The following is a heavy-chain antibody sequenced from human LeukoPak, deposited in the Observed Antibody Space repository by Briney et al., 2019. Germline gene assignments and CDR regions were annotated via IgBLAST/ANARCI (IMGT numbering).Heavy chain of an antibody. J-gene: IGHJ3*02. CDR2: ISSSSSYI. V-gene: IGHV3-21*01. CDR1: GFTFSSYS. D-gene: IGHD6-13*01. CDR3: ARDRDSSSWYVGGAFDI. Sequence: GGSLRLSSAASGFTFSSYSMNWVRQAPGKGLEWVSSISSSSSYIYYADSVKGRFTISRDNAKNSLYLQTNSLRAEDTAVYYCARDRDSSSWYVGGAFDIWGQGTMVTVSS.